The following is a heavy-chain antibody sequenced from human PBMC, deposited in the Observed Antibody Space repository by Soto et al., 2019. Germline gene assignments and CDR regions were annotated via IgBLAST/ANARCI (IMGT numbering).Heavy chain of an antibody. CDR2: ISGSGGST. CDR3: ARDTNGLHY. D-gene: IGHD2-8*01. Sequence: GGSLRLSCAASGFTFSSYAMSWVRQAPGKGLEWVSGISGSGGSTDYADSVKGRFTVSRDNAKNTLHLQMNSLRVDDTAVYYCARDTNGLHYWGQGTLVTVSS. CDR1: GFTFSSYA. V-gene: IGHV3-23*01. J-gene: IGHJ4*02.